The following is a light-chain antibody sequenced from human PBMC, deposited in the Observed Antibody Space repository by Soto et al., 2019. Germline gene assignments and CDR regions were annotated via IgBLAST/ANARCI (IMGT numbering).Light chain of an antibody. CDR2: DAS. J-gene: IGKJ1*01. Sequence: EIVLTQSPATLSLSPGEGATLSCRASQSVATSLAWYQQKPGQAPRLLVYDASNRATGVPTRFSGSGSGTDFTLTISSLEPEDVAVYYCQQRGNRPPWTFGQGTKVDIK. CDR3: QQRGNRPPWT. CDR1: QSVATS. V-gene: IGKV3-11*01.